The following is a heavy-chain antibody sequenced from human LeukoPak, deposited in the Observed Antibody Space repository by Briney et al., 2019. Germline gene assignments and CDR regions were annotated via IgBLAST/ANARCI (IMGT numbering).Heavy chain of an antibody. CDR2: ISGSGGST. CDR3: AKVARYYGSGSQFDY. Sequence: GGSLRLSYAASGFTFSSYAMSWVRQAPGKGLEWVSAISGSGGSTYYADSVKGRFTISRDNSKNTLYLQMNSLRAEDTAVYYCAKVARYYGSGSQFDYWGQGTLVTVSS. CDR1: GFTFSSYA. D-gene: IGHD3-10*01. J-gene: IGHJ4*02. V-gene: IGHV3-23*01.